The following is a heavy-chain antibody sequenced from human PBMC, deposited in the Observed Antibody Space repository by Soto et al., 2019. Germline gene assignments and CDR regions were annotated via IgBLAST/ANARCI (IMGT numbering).Heavy chain of an antibody. D-gene: IGHD4-4*01. CDR3: AKSLDYSNYCFQH. V-gene: IGHV5-51*01. Sequence: GGSLKISCKGSGYSFTSYWLGWVRQMPGKGLEWMGIIYPGDSDTRYSPSFQGQVTISADKSISTAYLQWSSLKASDTAMYYCAKSLDYSNYCFQHLGQGTLVTVS. CDR1: GYSFTSYW. CDR2: IYPGDSDT. J-gene: IGHJ1*01.